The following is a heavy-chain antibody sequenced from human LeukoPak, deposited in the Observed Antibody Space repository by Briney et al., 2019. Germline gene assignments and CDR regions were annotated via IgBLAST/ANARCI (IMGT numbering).Heavy chain of an antibody. CDR2: IRYDGSNK. CDR1: GFTFSSYG. J-gene: IGHJ4*02. Sequence: PGGSLRLSCAASGFTFSSYGMHWVRQAPGKGLEWVAFIRYDGSNKYYADSVKGRFTISRDNSKNTLYLQMNSLRAEDTAVYYCAKDISPPVPGYDFWSGYYPLDYWGQGTLVTVSS. V-gene: IGHV3-30*02. D-gene: IGHD3-3*01. CDR3: AKDISPPVPGYDFWSGYYPLDY.